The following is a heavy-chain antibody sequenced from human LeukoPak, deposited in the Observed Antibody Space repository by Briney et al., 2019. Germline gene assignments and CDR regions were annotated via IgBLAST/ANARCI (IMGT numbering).Heavy chain of an antibody. Sequence: TGGSLRLSCAVSGFTFSRYWMRWVRQAPGKGLEWVASIKEDGNEKYYVDSVRGRFTISRDNAKNSLYLQMNSLRAEDTAVYYCARDLDFGSGRSLGAFDIWGQGTMVSVSS. D-gene: IGHD3-10*01. J-gene: IGHJ3*02. CDR2: IKEDGNEK. CDR1: GFTFSRYW. V-gene: IGHV3-7*03. CDR3: ARDLDFGSGRSLGAFDI.